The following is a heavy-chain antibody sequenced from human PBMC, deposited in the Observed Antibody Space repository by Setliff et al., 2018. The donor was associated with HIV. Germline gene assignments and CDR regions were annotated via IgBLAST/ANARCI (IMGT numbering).Heavy chain of an antibody. CDR2: IYSSGTT. CDR1: GVSISDHY. V-gene: IGHV4-4*09. D-gene: IGHD6-13*01. J-gene: IGHJ4*02. CDR3: ARKGSSSRSQEYYYDF. Sequence: SETLSLTCFVSGVSISDHYWGWIRQPPGKGLEWIGYIYSSGTTQYNPSVESRVTMSLDTSRDQFSLNLRSVTAADTAVYYCARKGSSSRSQEYYYDFWGQGTLVTVSS.